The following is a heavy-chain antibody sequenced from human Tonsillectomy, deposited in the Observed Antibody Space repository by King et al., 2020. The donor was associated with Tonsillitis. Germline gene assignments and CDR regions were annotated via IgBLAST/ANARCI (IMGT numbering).Heavy chain of an antibody. CDR3: ARGLAARQGYGMDV. CDR1: GFTFSSYG. Sequence: VQLVESGGGVVQPGRSLRLSCAASGFTFSSYGMHWVRQAPGKGLEWVAVIWYDGSNKYYADSVKGRFTISRDNSKNTLYLQMNSLRAEDTAVYYCARGLAARQGYGMDVWGQGTTVTVSS. V-gene: IGHV3-33*01. D-gene: IGHD6-6*01. J-gene: IGHJ6*02. CDR2: IWYDGSNK.